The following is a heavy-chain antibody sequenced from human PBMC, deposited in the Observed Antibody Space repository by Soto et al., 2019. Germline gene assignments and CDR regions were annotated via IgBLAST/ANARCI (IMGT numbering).Heavy chain of an antibody. CDR2: TYYRSKWYN. V-gene: IGHV6-1*01. CDR3: ARVFGYVWGSYLDY. CDR1: GDSVSSTSAA. D-gene: IGHD3-16*02. Sequence: PSQTLSLTCAISGDSVSSTSAAWNWIRQSPSRGLEWLGRTYYRSKWYNDYALSVKSRISINPDTSKNQFSLQLNSVTPEDTAVYFCARVFGYVWGSYLDYWGQGTQVTVSS. J-gene: IGHJ4*02.